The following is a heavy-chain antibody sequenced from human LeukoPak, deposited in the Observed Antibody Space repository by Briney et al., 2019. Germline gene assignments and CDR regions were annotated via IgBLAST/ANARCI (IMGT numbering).Heavy chain of an antibody. D-gene: IGHD2-2*01. CDR2: INHSGST. CDR1: GGSFSGYS. CDR3: ARESGFYCSSTSCSPDAFDI. V-gene: IGHV4-34*01. J-gene: IGHJ3*02. Sequence: SETLSLTCAVYGGSFSGYSWSWIRQPPGKGLEWIGEINHSGSTNYNPSLKSRVTISVDTSKNQFSLKLSSVTAADTAVYYCARESGFYCSSTSCSPDAFDIWGQGTMVTVSS.